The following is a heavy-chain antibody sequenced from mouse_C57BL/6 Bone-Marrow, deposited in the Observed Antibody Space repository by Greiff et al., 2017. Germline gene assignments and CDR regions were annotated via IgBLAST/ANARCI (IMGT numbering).Heavy chain of an antibody. Sequence: QVQLQQPGAELAKPGASVKLSCKASGYTFTSYWMRWVTQRPGQGLEWIGYINPSRGYTTYNQKFKNKATLTADKSSSTAYMQLSSLTDEDSAVYYGARVADAMDYWGQGTSVTGSS. CDR3: ARVADAMDY. CDR1: GYTFTSYW. J-gene: IGHJ4*01. V-gene: IGHV1-7*01. CDR2: INPSRGYT.